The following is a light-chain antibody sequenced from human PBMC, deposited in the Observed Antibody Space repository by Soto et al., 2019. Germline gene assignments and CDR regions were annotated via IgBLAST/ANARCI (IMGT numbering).Light chain of an antibody. Sequence: EIVMTQSPATLSVSPGERATLSCRTSQSVGSNLAWYQQKPGQAPRLLIYGASTRATGIPARFSGSGSGTEFTLTISSLQSEDFALYYCQQYINWPYTFGQGTKLEIK. CDR2: GAS. J-gene: IGKJ2*01. CDR3: QQYINWPYT. CDR1: QSVGSN. V-gene: IGKV3-15*01.